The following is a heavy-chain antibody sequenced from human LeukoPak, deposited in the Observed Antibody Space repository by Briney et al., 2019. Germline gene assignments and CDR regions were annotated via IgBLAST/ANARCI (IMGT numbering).Heavy chain of an antibody. D-gene: IGHD3-22*01. V-gene: IGHV1-46*01. J-gene: IGHJ2*01. Sequence: ASVKVSCKASGYTFTSYYMHWVRQAPGQGLEWMGIMNPSGGSTSYAQKFQGRVTMTRDTSISTAYMELSRLRSDDTAVYYCARDLTIDSSGYYYSGYFDLWGRGTLVTVSS. CDR3: ARDLTIDSSGYYYSGYFDL. CDR2: MNPSGGST. CDR1: GYTFTSYY.